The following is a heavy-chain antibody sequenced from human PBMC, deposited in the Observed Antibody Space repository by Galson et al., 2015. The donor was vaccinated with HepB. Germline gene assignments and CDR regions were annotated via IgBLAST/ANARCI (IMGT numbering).Heavy chain of an antibody. CDR3: ARDQHSGYDPDTGSFDY. D-gene: IGHD5-12*01. CDR1: GYTFTSYA. CDR2: INAGNGNT. V-gene: IGHV1-3*01. J-gene: IGHJ4*02. Sequence: SVKVSCKASGYTFTSYAMHWVRQAPGQRLEWMGWINAGNGNTRYSQKFQGRVTITRDTSASTAYMELSSLRSEDTAVYYCARDQHSGYDPDTGSFDYWGQGTLVTVSS.